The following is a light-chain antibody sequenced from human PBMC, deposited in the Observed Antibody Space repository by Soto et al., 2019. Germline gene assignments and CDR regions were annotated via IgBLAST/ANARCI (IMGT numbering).Light chain of an antibody. J-gene: IGKJ1*01. Sequence: DIQMTQSPSTLSASVGDRVTITCRASQGISNWLAWYQQKPGKAPTLLVYDASKLETGVPSRFRGSGSGTEFTLPISSLQAADFATYYCQQYHNDWTFGQGTKVDI. V-gene: IGKV1-5*01. CDR2: DAS. CDR1: QGISNW. CDR3: QQYHNDWT.